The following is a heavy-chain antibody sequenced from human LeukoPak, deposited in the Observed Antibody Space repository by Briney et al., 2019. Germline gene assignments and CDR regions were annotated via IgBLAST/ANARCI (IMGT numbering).Heavy chain of an antibody. D-gene: IGHD3-10*01. V-gene: IGHV3-7*01. CDR1: GFTFSSYW. J-gene: IGHJ4*02. CDR2: IKQDGSEK. Sequence: GGSLRLSCAASGFTFSSYWMSWVRQAPGKGLEWVANIKQDGSEKYYVDSVKGRFTISRDNAKNSLYLQMNSLRAEDTAVYYCARVGWFGETTFYDYWAQGTLVTVSS. CDR3: ARVGWFGETTFYDY.